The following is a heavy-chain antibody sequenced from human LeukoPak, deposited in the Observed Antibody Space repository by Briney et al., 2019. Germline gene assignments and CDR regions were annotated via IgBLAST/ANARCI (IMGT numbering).Heavy chain of an antibody. CDR2: IYSGGTT. CDR3: ARELREEVLGATRPTYGMDV. V-gene: IGHV3-53*04. CDR1: GFSVSTNY. J-gene: IGHJ6*02. Sequence: PGGSLRLSCAVSGFSVSTNYMNWVRQAPGKGLEWVSVIYSGGTTYCADSVKGRFTLSRHNSKNTLFLQMNSLRPEDTAVYYCARELREEVLGATRPTYGMDVWGQGTTVTVSS. D-gene: IGHD2-15*01.